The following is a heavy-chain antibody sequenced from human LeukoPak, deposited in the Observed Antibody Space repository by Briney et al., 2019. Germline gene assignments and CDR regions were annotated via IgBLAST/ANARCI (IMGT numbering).Heavy chain of an antibody. CDR1: GFTLNTYW. Sequence: SGGSLRLSCAGSGFTLNTYWMHWVRHGPGKGLVGVSRIYSDGGRTNYADSVKGQFTISGDTAKNTLYLQMNSLRAEDTAVYYCARDGATFSGYDWNYYMDVWGKGTTVTVSS. D-gene: IGHD5-12*01. V-gene: IGHV3-74*01. CDR3: ARDGATFSGYDWNYYMDV. CDR2: IYSDGGRT. J-gene: IGHJ6*03.